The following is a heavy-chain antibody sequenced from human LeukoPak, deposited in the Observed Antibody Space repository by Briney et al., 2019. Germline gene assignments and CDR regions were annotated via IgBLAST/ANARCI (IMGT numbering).Heavy chain of an antibody. J-gene: IGHJ6*02. D-gene: IGHD6-6*01. Sequence: ASVKVSCKASGYTFTGYCMHWVRQAPGQGLEWMGRINPNSGGTNYAQKFEGRVTMTRDTSISTAYMELSRLRSDDTAVYYCARRGQLVTPYGMDVWGQGTTVTVSS. CDR2: INPNSGGT. CDR3: ARRGQLVTPYGMDV. CDR1: GYTFTGYC. V-gene: IGHV1-2*06.